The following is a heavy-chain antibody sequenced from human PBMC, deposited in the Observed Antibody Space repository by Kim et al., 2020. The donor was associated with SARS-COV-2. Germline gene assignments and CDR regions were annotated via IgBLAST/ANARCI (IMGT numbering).Heavy chain of an antibody. V-gene: IGHV3-23*01. CDR3: ASSLAVVGYYFDF. CDR1: GFTFSTYA. J-gene: IGHJ4*02. CDR2: ISSSGGST. Sequence: GGSLRLSCVASGFTFSTYAMSWVRRAPGKGLDWVSGISSSGGSTWYADSVKGRFTISRDNSKDTLYLQMNSLRAEDTAVYYCASSLAVVGYYFDFWGQGTLVTVSS. D-gene: IGHD6-19*01.